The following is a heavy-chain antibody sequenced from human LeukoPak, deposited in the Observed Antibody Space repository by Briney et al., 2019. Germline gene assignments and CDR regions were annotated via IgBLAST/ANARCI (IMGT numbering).Heavy chain of an antibody. CDR1: GFTFSSYG. D-gene: IGHD3-10*01. CDR3: AKTSGSGSWSNDY. CDR2: IHHDGSNK. J-gene: IGHJ4*02. Sequence: GGSLRLSCAASGFTFSSYGMHWVRQAPGKGLDWVAFIHHDGSNKYYADSVRGRFTISRDNSKNTLYLQMNSLRADDTAVYYCAKTSGSGSWSNDYWGQGTLVTVSS. V-gene: IGHV3-30*02.